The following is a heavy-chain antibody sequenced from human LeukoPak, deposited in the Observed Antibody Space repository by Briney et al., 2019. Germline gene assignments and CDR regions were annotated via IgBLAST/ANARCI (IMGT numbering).Heavy chain of an antibody. CDR1: GGTFSSYA. V-gene: IGHV1-69*06. Sequence: SVKVSCKASGGTFSSYAISWVRQAPGQGLEWMGGIIPIFGTANYAQKFQGRVTITADKSVSTAYMELSSLRSEDTAVYYCASAQGYCSSTSCYVFDYWGQGTLVTVSS. CDR3: ASAQGYCSSTSCYVFDY. CDR2: IIPIFGTA. D-gene: IGHD2-2*01. J-gene: IGHJ4*02.